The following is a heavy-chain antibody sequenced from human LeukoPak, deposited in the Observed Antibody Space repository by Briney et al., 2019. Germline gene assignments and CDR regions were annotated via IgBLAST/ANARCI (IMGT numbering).Heavy chain of an antibody. D-gene: IGHD3-10*01. Sequence: ASVKVSCKASGYTFTSYGISWVRQAPGQGLEWMGWISAYNGNTNYAQNLQGRVTMTTDTSTSTAYMELRSLRSDDTAVYYCARSGSRLLWFGETMGYFDYWGQGTLVTVSS. CDR1: GYTFTSYG. CDR2: ISAYNGNT. J-gene: IGHJ4*02. V-gene: IGHV1-18*04. CDR3: ARSGSRLLWFGETMGYFDY.